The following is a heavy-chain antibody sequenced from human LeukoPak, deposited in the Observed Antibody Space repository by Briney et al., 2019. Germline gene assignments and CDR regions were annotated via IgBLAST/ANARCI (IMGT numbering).Heavy chain of an antibody. J-gene: IGHJ5*02. V-gene: IGHV1-18*01. CDR2: ISAYNGNT. CDR3: ARDTPDYYDSSGPNWFDP. D-gene: IGHD3-22*01. CDR1: GYTFTSHA. Sequence: ASVKVSCKASGYTFTSHAMNWVRQAPGQGLEWMGWISAYNGNTNYAQKLQGRVTMTTDTSTSTAYMELRSLRSDGTAVYYCARDTPDYYDSSGPNWFDPWGQGTLVTVSS.